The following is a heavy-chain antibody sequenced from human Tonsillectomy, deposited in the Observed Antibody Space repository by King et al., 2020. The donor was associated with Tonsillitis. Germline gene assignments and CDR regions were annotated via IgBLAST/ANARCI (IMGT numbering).Heavy chain of an antibody. D-gene: IGHD3-22*01. J-gene: IGHJ5*02. V-gene: IGHV4-39*01. CDR1: GGSIRSSSYY. Sequence: LQLQESGPGLVKPSETLSLTCSVSGGSIRSSSYYWDWIRQPPGKGLGWIGSIYYSGSTYYNPSLKSRVTISVDTSKNQFSLKLSSVTAADTAVYYCARLVTNYYDSSGYPLGWFDPWGQGTLVTVSS. CDR2: IYYSGST. CDR3: ARLVTNYYDSSGYPLGWFDP.